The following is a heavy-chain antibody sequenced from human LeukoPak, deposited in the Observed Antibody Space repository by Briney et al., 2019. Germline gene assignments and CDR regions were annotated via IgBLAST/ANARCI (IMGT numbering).Heavy chain of an antibody. Sequence: SVKVSCKASGFTFTSSAMQWVRQARGQRLEWIGWIVVGSGNTNYAQKFQERVTITRDMSTSTAYMELSSLRSEDTAVYYCARQGCSSTSCYFDYWGQGTLVTVSS. V-gene: IGHV1-58*02. CDR1: GFTFTSSA. CDR3: ARQGCSSTSCYFDY. J-gene: IGHJ4*02. CDR2: IVVGSGNT. D-gene: IGHD2-2*01.